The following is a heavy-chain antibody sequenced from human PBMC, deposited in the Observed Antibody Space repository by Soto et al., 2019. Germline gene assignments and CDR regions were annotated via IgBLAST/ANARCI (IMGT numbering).Heavy chain of an antibody. CDR1: GGSISSYY. CDR3: ARHRGSSSSWYLFDY. CDR2: IYYSGST. Sequence: QVQLQESGPGLVKPSETLSLTCTVSGGSISSYYWSWIRQPPGKGLEWIGYIYYSGSTNYNPSLKSRVTISVETSKNQFSLKLSSVTAADTAVYYCARHRGSSSSWYLFDYWGQGTLVTVSS. V-gene: IGHV4-59*08. J-gene: IGHJ4*02. D-gene: IGHD6-13*01.